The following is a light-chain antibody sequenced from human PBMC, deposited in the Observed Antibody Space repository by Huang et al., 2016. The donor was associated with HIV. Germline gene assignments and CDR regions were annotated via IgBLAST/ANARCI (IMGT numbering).Light chain of an antibody. CDR2: GAS. J-gene: IGKJ4*01. V-gene: IGKV3-15*01. CDR1: QSIGTN. CDR3: QHYSNWPPLT. Sequence: IILTQSPATLSVSPGEGATLSCRASQSIGTNLACYHQGPGQSPRLLVYGASTRATGVPVRFSGSGSGTQFNLTLSSLQSEDFATYYCQHYSNWPPLTFGGGTKVDI.